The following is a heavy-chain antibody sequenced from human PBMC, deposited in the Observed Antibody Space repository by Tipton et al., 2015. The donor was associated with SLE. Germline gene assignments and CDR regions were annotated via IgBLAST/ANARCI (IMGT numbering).Heavy chain of an antibody. CDR3: ARDSGGDYDYYFES. Sequence: QSGAEVKKPGASVKVSCTASGYTFIGNYMHWVRQAPGQGLEWMGWIDPIRGDTSYAQKFQGRVNLTLDTSTSTAYMDLTSLKADDTAVYYCARDSGGDYDYYFESWGQGTLVTVSS. J-gene: IGHJ4*02. V-gene: IGHV1-2*02. CDR2: IDPIRGDT. D-gene: IGHD3-3*01. CDR1: GYTFIGNY.